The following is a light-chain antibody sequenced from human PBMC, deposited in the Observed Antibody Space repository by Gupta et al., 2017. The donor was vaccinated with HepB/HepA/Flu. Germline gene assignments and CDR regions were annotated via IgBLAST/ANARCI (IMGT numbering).Light chain of an antibody. CDR3: QQYYSTRPRT. V-gene: IGKV4-1*01. CDR2: WAS. CDR1: QSVLYSSNNKNY. Sequence: DIVMTQSPDSLAVSLGERATINCKSSQSVLYSSNNKNYLAWYQQKPGQPPKLLIYWASTRESGVPDRFSGSGSGTDFSLTISSLQADDVAVDYCQQYYSTRPRTFGGGTKVEIK. J-gene: IGKJ4*01.